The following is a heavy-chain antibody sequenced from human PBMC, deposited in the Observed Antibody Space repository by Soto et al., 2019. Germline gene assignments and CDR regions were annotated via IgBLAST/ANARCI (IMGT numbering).Heavy chain of an antibody. J-gene: IGHJ4*02. V-gene: IGHV3-74*01. CDR2: INPESTTL. Sequence: EAQLVESGGGLVQPGGSLTLSCTASEITLNIYWMHWIRQAPGKGLVWVSRINPESTTLTYADSVTGRFTISRDSAKNTLYLQMNGLSAEDTAIYYCTKGTCGAWDSWGQGTLVTVSS. CDR3: TKGTCGAWDS. CDR1: EITLNIYW. D-gene: IGHD4-17*01.